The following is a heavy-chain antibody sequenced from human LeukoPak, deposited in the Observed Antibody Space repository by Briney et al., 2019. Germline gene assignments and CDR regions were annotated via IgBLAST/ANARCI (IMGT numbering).Heavy chain of an antibody. D-gene: IGHD2-21*02. CDR1: GFTFSSYA. Sequence: GGSLRLSCAASGFTFSSYAMSWVRQAPGKGLEWVSTISGSGGSTYYADSVKGRFTISRDNSKNTVYLQMNSLRAEDTAIYYCAKAIGTAWRHYFDYWGQGTLVTVSS. CDR2: ISGSGGST. V-gene: IGHV3-23*01. CDR3: AKAIGTAWRHYFDY. J-gene: IGHJ4*02.